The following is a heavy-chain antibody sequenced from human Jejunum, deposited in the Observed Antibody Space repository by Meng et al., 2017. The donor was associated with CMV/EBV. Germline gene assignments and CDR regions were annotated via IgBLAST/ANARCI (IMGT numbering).Heavy chain of an antibody. CDR3: AKGLYYYDSSGYPFDY. D-gene: IGHD3-22*01. Sequence: FSTYGMHGVRQAPGKGLEWVAVIWYDGSNKYYADSVKGRFTISRDNSKNTLYLQMNSLRAEDTAVYYCAKGLYYYDSSGYPFDYWGQGTLVTVSS. CDR1: FSTYG. V-gene: IGHV3-33*06. J-gene: IGHJ4*02. CDR2: IWYDGSNK.